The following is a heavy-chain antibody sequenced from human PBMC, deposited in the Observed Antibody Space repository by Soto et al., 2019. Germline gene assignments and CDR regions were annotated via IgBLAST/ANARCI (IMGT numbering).Heavy chain of an antibody. CDR3: ASIRNRLSYY. V-gene: IGHV3-33*01. Sequence: QVQLVESGGGVVQPGRSLRLSCAASGFTFSAYGMHWVRKAPGKGLEWVAVILYDGSNKYYTDSVKGRFTISRDNSKNTLYLQMNSLRAEDTAVYYCASIRNRLSYYWGKGTLVTVSS. CDR1: GFTFSAYG. J-gene: IGHJ4*02. CDR2: ILYDGSNK. D-gene: IGHD1-1*01.